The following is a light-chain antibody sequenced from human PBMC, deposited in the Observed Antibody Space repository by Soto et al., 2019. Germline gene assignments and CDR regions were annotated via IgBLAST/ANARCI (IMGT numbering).Light chain of an antibody. Sequence: DLQLTQSPSFLSASLGDRASXXXRASKGISTWLAWYQQKPGKAPKIXIYTASRLQSGVPPMFSGSGAGTDFTLTIDSLQPEDFATYYCQHSNNFHFTFGQGTRLEI. CDR3: QHSNNFHFT. V-gene: IGKV1-12*01. J-gene: IGKJ5*01. CDR1: KGISTW. CDR2: TAS.